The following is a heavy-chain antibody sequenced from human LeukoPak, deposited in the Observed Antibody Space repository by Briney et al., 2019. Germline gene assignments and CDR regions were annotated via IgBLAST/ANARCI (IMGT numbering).Heavy chain of an antibody. Sequence: GGSLRLSCEASGFTFSNAWMSWVRQAPGKGLEWVGRIKSKTDGGTTDYAAPVKGRFTISRDDSKNTLYLQMNSLKTEDTAVYYCTTEPYYYDSSGYPGYWGQGTLVTVSS. V-gene: IGHV3-15*01. CDR3: TTEPYYYDSSGYPGY. CDR2: IKSKTDGGTT. J-gene: IGHJ4*02. CDR1: GFTFSNAW. D-gene: IGHD3-22*01.